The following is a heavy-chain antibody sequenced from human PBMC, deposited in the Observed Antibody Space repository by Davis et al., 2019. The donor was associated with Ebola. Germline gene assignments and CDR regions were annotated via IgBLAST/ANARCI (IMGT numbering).Heavy chain of an antibody. D-gene: IGHD3-16*01. V-gene: IGHV1-69*06. Sequence: SVKVSCKASGGTFSSYVISWVRQAPGQGLEWMGGIIPIFGTANYAQKFQGRVTITADKSTSTAYMELSSLRSEDTAVYYCARDRFTLGIDYWGQGTLVTVSS. J-gene: IGHJ4*02. CDR1: GGTFSSYV. CDR3: ARDRFTLGIDY. CDR2: IIPIFGTA.